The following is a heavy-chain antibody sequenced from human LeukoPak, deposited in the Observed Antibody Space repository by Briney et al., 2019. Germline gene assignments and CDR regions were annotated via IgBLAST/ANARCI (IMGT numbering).Heavy chain of an antibody. D-gene: IGHD3-10*01. J-gene: IGHJ5*02. CDR2: ISAYNGNT. CDR1: GYTFTSYG. Sequence: GASVKVSCKASGYTFTSYGISWVRQAPGQGLEWMGWISAYNGNTNYAQKLQGRVTMTTDTSTSTAYMELRSLRSDDTAVYYCARDSRFPYGSGSYYFFDPWGQGTLVTVSS. CDR3: ARDSRFPYGSGSYYFFDP. V-gene: IGHV1-18*01.